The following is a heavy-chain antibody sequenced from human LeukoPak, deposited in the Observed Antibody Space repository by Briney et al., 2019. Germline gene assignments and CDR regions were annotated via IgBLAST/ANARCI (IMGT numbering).Heavy chain of an antibody. CDR1: GGSINRSSYY. CDR3: ARGEDTGMLTDY. J-gene: IGHJ4*02. Sequence: SETLSLTCTVSGGSINRSSYYWGRIRQPPGKGLEWIGSIYYSGSTYYNPSLKSRVTISVDTSKNQFSLKLSSVTAADTALYYCARGEDTGMLTDYWGQGTLVTVSS. CDR2: IYYSGST. V-gene: IGHV4-39*07. D-gene: IGHD5-18*01.